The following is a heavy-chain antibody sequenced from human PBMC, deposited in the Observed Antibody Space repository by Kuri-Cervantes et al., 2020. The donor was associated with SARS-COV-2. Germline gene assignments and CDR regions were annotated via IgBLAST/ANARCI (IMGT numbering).Heavy chain of an antibody. CDR3: ARMGFKQLVPRYYYYYMDV. V-gene: IGHV3-30-3*01. Sequence: GESLKISCAASGFTFGTYAMHWVRQAPGKGLEWVAVISYDGSKKYYGDSVKGRFTISRDKSKNTLYLQMSSLRSEDTAVYYCARMGFKQLVPRYYYYYMDVWGKGTTVTVSS. J-gene: IGHJ6*03. D-gene: IGHD6-6*01. CDR2: ISYDGSKK. CDR1: GFTFGTYA.